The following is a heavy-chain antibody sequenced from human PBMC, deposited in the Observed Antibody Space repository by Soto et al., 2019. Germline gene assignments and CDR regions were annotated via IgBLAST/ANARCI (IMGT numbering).Heavy chain of an antibody. CDR1: GDTFTYFS. V-gene: IGHV1-69*09. CDR3: GAIAAAGSFDH. Sequence: QVQLVQSGAAVKNLGSSVKVSCKASGDTFTYFSIAWGRQAPGQGLEWVGGIIPLLGIRKYAPKFQGRVAITANTSTTTVYLDLSRLTSEDTAVYSFGAIAAAGSFDHWGQGTLVSVSS. CDR2: IIPLLGIR. J-gene: IGHJ4*02. D-gene: IGHD6-13*01.